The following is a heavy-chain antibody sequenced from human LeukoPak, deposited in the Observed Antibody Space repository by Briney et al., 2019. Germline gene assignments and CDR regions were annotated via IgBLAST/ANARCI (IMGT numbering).Heavy chain of an antibody. CDR2: FFFGGST. CDR3: ARRRYISGQIDY. CDR1: SGSISSYY. V-gene: IGHV4-59*08. J-gene: IGHJ4*02. Sequence: SETLSLTCTVSSGSISSYYWSWIRQPPGKGLEWIGCFFFGGSTDYNPSLQSRVTISVDTSKNQLSLRVSSVTASDTAVYYCARRRYISGQIDYWGQGTLVTVSS. D-gene: IGHD6-19*01.